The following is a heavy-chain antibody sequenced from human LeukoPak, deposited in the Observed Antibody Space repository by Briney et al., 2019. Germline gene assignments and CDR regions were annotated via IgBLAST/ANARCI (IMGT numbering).Heavy chain of an antibody. CDR1: GGSISSSNW. CDR3: ARSSPSRYFDWLFLDY. J-gene: IGHJ4*02. D-gene: IGHD3-9*01. Sequence: SGTLSLTCAVSGGSISSSNWWSWVRQPPRKGLEWIGEIYHSGSTNYNPSLKSRVTISVDKSKNQFSLKLSSVTAADTAVYYCARSSPSRYFDWLFLDYWGQGTLVTVSS. V-gene: IGHV4-4*02. CDR2: IYHSGST.